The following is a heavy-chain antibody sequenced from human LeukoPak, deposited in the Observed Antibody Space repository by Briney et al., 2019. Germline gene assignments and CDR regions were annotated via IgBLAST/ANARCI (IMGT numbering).Heavy chain of an antibody. V-gene: IGHV3-21*04. CDR2: ISSSSSYI. D-gene: IGHD1-26*01. CDR1: GFTSSSYW. Sequence: GGSLRLSCAASGFTSSSYWMNWVRQAPGKGLEWVSSISSSSSYIYYADSVKGRFTISRDNSKNTLYLQLNSLRVEDTAVYYCAKNRGAGSHYYYHMNVWGKGTTVTVSS. J-gene: IGHJ6*03. CDR3: AKNRGAGSHYYYHMNV.